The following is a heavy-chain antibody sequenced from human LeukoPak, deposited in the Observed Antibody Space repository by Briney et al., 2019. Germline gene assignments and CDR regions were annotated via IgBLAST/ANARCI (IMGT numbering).Heavy chain of an antibody. Sequence: GGSLRLSCAASGFTFSSYAMHWVRQAPGKGLEWVAVISYDGNNKYYEDSVKGRFTISRDNSKNTLYLQKNSLRAEDTAVFYCARDRWREVSAAGRLDFWGQGTLVTVSS. CDR1: GFTFSSYA. J-gene: IGHJ4*02. CDR3: ARDRWREVSAAGRLDF. D-gene: IGHD6-13*01. V-gene: IGHV3-30-3*01. CDR2: ISYDGNNK.